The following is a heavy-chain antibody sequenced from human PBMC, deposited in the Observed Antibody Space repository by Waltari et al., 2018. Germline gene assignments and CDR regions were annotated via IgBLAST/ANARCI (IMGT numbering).Heavy chain of an antibody. CDR2: VDPEDGET. J-gene: IGHJ4*02. V-gene: IGHV1-69-2*01. Sequence: EVQLVQSGAEVKKPGATVKISCKASGYTFTDYYMHWVQQAPGKGLEWMGRVDPEDGETIHAEKFQGRVTITADTSTDTAYMELSSLRSEDTAVYYCATAHYYGSGTLPPFDYWGQGTLVTVSS. CDR3: ATAHYYGSGTLPPFDY. CDR1: GYTFTDYY. D-gene: IGHD3-10*01.